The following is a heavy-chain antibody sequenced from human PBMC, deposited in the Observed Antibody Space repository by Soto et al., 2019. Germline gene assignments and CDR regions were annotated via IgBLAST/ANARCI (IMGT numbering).Heavy chain of an antibody. D-gene: IGHD3-22*01. CDR1: GYSFTSYW. CDR3: ARRRSFSGFSYYYYGMDV. V-gene: IGHV5-10-1*01. CDR2: IDPSDSYT. Sequence: PGESLKISCKGSGYSFTSYWISWVRQMPGKGLEWMGRIDPSDSYTNYSPSFQGHVTISADKSISTAYLQWSSLKASDTAMYYCARRRSFSGFSYYYYGMDVWGQGTTVTVSS. J-gene: IGHJ6*02.